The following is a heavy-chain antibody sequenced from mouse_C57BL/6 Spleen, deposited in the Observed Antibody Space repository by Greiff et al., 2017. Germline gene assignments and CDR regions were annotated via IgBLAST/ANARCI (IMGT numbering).Heavy chain of an antibody. D-gene: IGHD1-1*01. CDR1: GYTFTSYW. CDR2: IDPSDSYT. CDR3: ARRDTTVVAFGEYFDY. V-gene: IGHV1-59*01. J-gene: IGHJ2*01. Sequence: VQLQQPGAELVRPGTSVKLSCKASGYTFTSYWMHWVKQRPGQGLEWIGVIDPSDSYTNYNQKFKGKATLTVDTSSSTAYIQLSSLTSEDSAVYYCARRDTTVVAFGEYFDYWGQGTTLTVSS.